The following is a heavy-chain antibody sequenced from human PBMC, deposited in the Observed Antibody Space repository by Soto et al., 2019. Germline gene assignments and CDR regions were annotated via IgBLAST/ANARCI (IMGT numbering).Heavy chain of an antibody. Sequence: EVQLLESGGGLVQPGGSLRLSCAASGFTFSSYAMSCVRQAPGKGLEWVSAISGSGGSTYYADSVKGRFTISRDNSKNTLYLQMNSLRAEDTAVYYCAKDATPYCSGGSCYSTPDYWGQGTLVTVSS. V-gene: IGHV3-23*01. D-gene: IGHD2-15*01. CDR2: ISGSGGST. J-gene: IGHJ4*02. CDR1: GFTFSSYA. CDR3: AKDATPYCSGGSCYSTPDY.